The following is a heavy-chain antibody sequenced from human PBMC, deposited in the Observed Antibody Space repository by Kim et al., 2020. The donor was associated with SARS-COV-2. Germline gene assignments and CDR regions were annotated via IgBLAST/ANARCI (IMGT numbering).Heavy chain of an antibody. J-gene: IGHJ3*01. CDR3: ARLHYGDYDEAFDL. V-gene: IGHV4-59*08. CDR2: VHHTGGA. Sequence: SETLSLTCAVSSGSITGYWSWIRQPPEKSLEWIAFVHHTGGATYNPSLKSRVTMSIDTSRKQISLRMTSLTAADTAIYYCARLHYGDYDEAFDLWGPGTLVTVSS. D-gene: IGHD4-17*01. CDR1: SGSITGY.